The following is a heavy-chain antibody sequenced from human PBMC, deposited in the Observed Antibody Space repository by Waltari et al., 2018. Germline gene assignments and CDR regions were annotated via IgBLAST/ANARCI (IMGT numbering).Heavy chain of an antibody. J-gene: IGHJ2*01. D-gene: IGHD1-26*01. CDR2: IYYSGST. CDR1: ARSISSHY. V-gene: IGHV4-59*08. Sequence: QVQLQESGPGLVKPSETLSLTCTVSARSISSHYWSWIRQPPGKGLGWIGYIYYSGSTNYNPARKSRSTITVDTSKNQLSLKLSSVTAADTYVYYCARHDYYHYWYFDLWGRGTLVTVSS. CDR3: ARHDYYHYWYFDL.